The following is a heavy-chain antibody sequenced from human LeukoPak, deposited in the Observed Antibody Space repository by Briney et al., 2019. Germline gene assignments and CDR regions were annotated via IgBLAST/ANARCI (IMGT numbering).Heavy chain of an antibody. D-gene: IGHD2-2*02. CDR2: IKQDGSEK. J-gene: IGHJ4*02. CDR3: ARDECSSTSCYIRPYYFDY. Sequence: PGGSLRLSCAASGFTFSSYWMSWVRQAPGKGLEWVANIKQDGSEKYYVDSVKGRFTISRDNAKNSLYLQMNSLRAEDTAVYYCARDECSSTSCYIRPYYFDYWGQGTLVTVSS. CDR1: GFTFSSYW. V-gene: IGHV3-7*01.